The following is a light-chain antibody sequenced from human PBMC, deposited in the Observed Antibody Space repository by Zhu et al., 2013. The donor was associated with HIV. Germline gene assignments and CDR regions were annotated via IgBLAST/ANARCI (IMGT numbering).Light chain of an antibody. J-gene: IGKJ4*01. V-gene: IGKV3-15*01. CDR3: QQYDNWPPLT. Sequence: EVVMTQSPVTLSVSPGERATLSCRASQSVSSNLAWYQQKPGQAPRLLIYGASTRATGIPARFSGSGSGTEFTLTISSLQSEDFAIYYCQQYDNWPPLTFGGGTKVGDQT. CDR1: QSVSSN. CDR2: GAS.